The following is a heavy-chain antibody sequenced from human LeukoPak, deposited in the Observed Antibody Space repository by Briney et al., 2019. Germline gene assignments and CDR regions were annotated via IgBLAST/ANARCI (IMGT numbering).Heavy chain of an antibody. V-gene: IGHV3-74*01. Sequence: GGSLRLSCAASGFTFSSYWMHWVRQAPGKGLVWVSQISGGGSSTSDAESVRGRFTISRDNAKNTLYLQMHSLRPEDTAVYYCARDYSYAMDVWGQGTTVTVSS. CDR1: GFTFSSYW. J-gene: IGHJ6*02. CDR3: ARDYSYAMDV. D-gene: IGHD2-21*01. CDR2: ISGGGSST.